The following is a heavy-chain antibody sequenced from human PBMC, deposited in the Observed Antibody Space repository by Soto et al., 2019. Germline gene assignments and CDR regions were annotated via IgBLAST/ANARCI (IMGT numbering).Heavy chain of an antibody. Sequence: PGESLKISCKGSGYSFTSYWIGWVRQMPGKGLEWMGIIYPGDSDTRYSPSFQGQVTISADKSISTAYLQWSSLKASDTAMYYCVRLGGAYCSGGSCRQYYYYYYGMDVWGQGTTVTVSS. V-gene: IGHV5-51*01. J-gene: IGHJ6*02. CDR1: GYSFTSYW. CDR2: IYPGDSDT. CDR3: VRLGGAYCSGGSCRQYYYYYYGMDV. D-gene: IGHD2-15*01.